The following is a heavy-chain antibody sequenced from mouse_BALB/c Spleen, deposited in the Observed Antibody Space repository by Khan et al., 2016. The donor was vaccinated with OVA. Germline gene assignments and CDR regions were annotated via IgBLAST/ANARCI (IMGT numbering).Heavy chain of an antibody. V-gene: IGHV5-6*01. J-gene: IGHJ3*01. CDR1: GFTFSTYG. CDR3: TRRAYYYDSEGFAY. CDR2: VSTGGSYT. D-gene: IGHD1-1*01. Sequence: EVELVESGGDLVKPGGSLKLSCAASGFTFSTYGTSWVRQTPDKRLEWVATVSTGGSYTYYPDRVKGRFTISRDNAKNTLYLQMSCLQSEDTAMFYCTRRAYYYDSEGFAYWGQGTLVTVSA.